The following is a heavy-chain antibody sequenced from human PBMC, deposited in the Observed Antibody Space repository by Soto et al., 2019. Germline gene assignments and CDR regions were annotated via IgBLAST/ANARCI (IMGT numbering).Heavy chain of an antibody. CDR3: ARDRRKVGYSYGYFDY. CDR2: ISNDGSNK. Sequence: GGSLSLSCAASGFTFSSYAMHWVRQAPDKRLEWVTVISNDGSNKYYANSVKGRFTISRDNSKNTLYLQMNSLRAEDTAVYYCARDRRKVGYSYGYFDYWGQGTLVTVSS. V-gene: IGHV3-33*08. J-gene: IGHJ4*02. CDR1: GFTFSSYA. D-gene: IGHD5-18*01.